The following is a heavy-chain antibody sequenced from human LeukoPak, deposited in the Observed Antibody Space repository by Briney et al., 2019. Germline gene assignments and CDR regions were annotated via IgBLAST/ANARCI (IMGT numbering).Heavy chain of an antibody. CDR1: GFNFNRYA. CDR3: AKLGGQEIYNYYVGV. V-gene: IGHV3-23*01. J-gene: IGHJ6*03. CDR2: IIDNGDTT. D-gene: IGHD3-16*01. Sequence: GGSLRLSCAASGFNFNRYAMSWVRQAPGKGLEWVSGIIDNGDTTYHADSVKGRFTISRDNSKNTLYLQMHSLRAEDTAVYYCAKLGGQEIYNYYVGVWGKGTTVAVSS.